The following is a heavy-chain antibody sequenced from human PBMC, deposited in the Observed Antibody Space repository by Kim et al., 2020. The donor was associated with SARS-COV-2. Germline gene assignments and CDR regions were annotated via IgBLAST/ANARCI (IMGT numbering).Heavy chain of an antibody. V-gene: IGHV3-74*01. CDR1: GFTFSSYW. D-gene: IGHD6-19*01. CDR3: VKGTSGWPY. CDR2: ISPDGTST. J-gene: IGHJ4*02. Sequence: GGSLRLSCAASGFTFSSYWMHWVRQVPGKGLVWVSRISPDGTSTSYADSVTGRITISRDNAKNTLFLQMSSLRAEDSALFYCVKGTSGWPYWGQGTLVTVSS.